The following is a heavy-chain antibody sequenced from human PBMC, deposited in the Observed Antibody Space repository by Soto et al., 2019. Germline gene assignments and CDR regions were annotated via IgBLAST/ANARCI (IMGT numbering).Heavy chain of an antibody. J-gene: IGHJ2*01. CDR3: ARDGNYYESSGPSPSRDFDL. Sequence: QVQLVQSGAEVKKPGASVKVSCKASGYTVTSYYMQWVRQAPGQGLEWMGIINPSGGSTSYAQQFQGRVTMTRGTSTSTVYMALSSLRSEDTAVYYCARDGNYYESSGPSPSRDFDLWGRGTTVTVSS. CDR2: INPSGGST. CDR1: GYTVTSYY. D-gene: IGHD3-22*01. V-gene: IGHV1-46*01.